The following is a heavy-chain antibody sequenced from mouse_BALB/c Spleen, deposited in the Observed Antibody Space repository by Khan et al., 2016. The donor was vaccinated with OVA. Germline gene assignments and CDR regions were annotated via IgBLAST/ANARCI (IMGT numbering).Heavy chain of an antibody. Sequence: EVELVESGPGLVKPSQSLSLTCTVTGYSITSDYAWNWIRQFPGNKLEWMGFISYSGNTNYNPSLKSRISITRDTSKHQFFLQLNSVTTEDTATYYCARVDGGDFDYWGQGTTLTVSS. D-gene: IGHD2-3*01. CDR3: ARVDGGDFDY. V-gene: IGHV3-2*02. CDR1: GYSITSDYA. CDR2: ISYSGNT. J-gene: IGHJ2*01.